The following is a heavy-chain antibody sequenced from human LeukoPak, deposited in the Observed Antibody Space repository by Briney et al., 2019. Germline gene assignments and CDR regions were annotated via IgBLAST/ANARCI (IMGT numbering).Heavy chain of an antibody. Sequence: GGSLRLSCAASGFTFSSYAMHWVRQAPGKGLEWVAVISYDGSNKYYADSVKGRFTISRDNSKNTLYLQMNSLRAEDTAVYYCARDLFSGGGDDHWGQGTLVTVSS. V-gene: IGHV3-30-3*01. CDR2: ISYDGSNK. D-gene: IGHD3-10*01. J-gene: IGHJ5*02. CDR1: GFTFSSYA. CDR3: ARDLFSGGGDDH.